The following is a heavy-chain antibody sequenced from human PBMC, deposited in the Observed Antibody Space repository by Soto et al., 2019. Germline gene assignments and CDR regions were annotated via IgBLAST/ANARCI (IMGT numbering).Heavy chain of an antibody. CDR3: ARDLTTYYDFWSAPPDYGMDV. D-gene: IGHD3-3*01. CDR1: GYTFTSYG. J-gene: IGHJ6*02. CDR2: ISAYNGNT. Sequence: GAAVKVSCKASGYTFTSYGISWVRQAPGQGLEGMGWISAYNGNTNYAQKLQGRVTMTTDTSTSTAYMELRSLRSDDTAVYYCARDLTTYYDFWSAPPDYGMDVWGQGTTVTVSS. V-gene: IGHV1-18*04.